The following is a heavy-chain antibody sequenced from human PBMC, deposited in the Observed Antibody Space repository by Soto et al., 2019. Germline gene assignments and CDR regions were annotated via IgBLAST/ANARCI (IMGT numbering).Heavy chain of an antibody. V-gene: IGHV1-69*02. CDR3: ARGSTIVRGAPSWFDP. D-gene: IGHD3-10*01. CDR2: IIPIAAIA. CDR1: GGTFSRYT. J-gene: IGHJ5*02. Sequence: QVQLVQSGAEVKKPGSSVKVSCKASGGTFSRYTINWVRQAPGQGLEWMGRIIPIAAIANYTQKFQGRVTITVDKSSTTAYMELSSLRADDTAVYYCARGSTIVRGAPSWFDPWGQGTLVNVSS.